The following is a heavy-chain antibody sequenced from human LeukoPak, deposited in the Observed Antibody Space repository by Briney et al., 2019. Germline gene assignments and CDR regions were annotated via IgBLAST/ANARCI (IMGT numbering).Heavy chain of an antibody. CDR1: GGSNSGGTISSDY. CDR2: IYTSGST. D-gene: IGHD6-19*01. V-gene: IGHV4-61*02. J-gene: IGHJ4*02. Sequence: SETLSLTCTVSGGSNSGGTISSDYWSWIRQPAGKGLEWIGRIYTSGSTNYNPSLQSRVTISVDTSKNQFSLKLSSVTAADTAVYYCARDFSSSGWGTPPGYWGQGTLVTVSS. CDR3: ARDFSSSGWGTPPGY.